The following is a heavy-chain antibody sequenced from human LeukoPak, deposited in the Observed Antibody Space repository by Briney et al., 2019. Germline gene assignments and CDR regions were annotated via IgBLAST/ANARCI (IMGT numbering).Heavy chain of an antibody. V-gene: IGHV3-74*01. CDR3: ARMGGAGEYYFDY. D-gene: IGHD3-10*01. CDR2: INGDGSST. Sequence: GGSLRLSCAASGFTFGGYWMHWVRQAPGKGLVWVSRINGDGSSTTYADSVKGRFTSSRDNAKNTLYLQINSLRAEDTAVYYCARMGGAGEYYFDYWGQGALVTVSS. J-gene: IGHJ4*02. CDR1: GFTFGGYW.